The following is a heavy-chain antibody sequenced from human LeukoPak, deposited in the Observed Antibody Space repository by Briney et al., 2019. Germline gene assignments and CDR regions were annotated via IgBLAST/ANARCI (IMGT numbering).Heavy chain of an antibody. CDR2: IYYSGST. V-gene: IGHV4-59*01. CDR1: GGSISSYY. Sequence: SETLSLTCTVSGGSISSYYWSWIRQPPGKGLEWIGYIYYSGSTNYNPSLKSRVTISVDTSKNQFSLKLSSVTAADTAVYYCARVHCSSTSCFEGWFDPWGQGTLVTVSS. J-gene: IGHJ5*02. D-gene: IGHD2-2*01. CDR3: ARVHCSSTSCFEGWFDP.